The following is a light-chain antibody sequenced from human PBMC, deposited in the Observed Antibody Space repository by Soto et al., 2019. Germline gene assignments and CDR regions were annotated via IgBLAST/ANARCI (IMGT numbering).Light chain of an antibody. J-gene: IGKJ4*01. CDR2: DAS. CDR1: ESISTW. V-gene: IGKV1-5*01. Sequence: DIQMTQSPSTLSASVGDRVTITCRASESISTWLAWYQQKPGKAPKLLIYDASRLESGVPSRFSGSGSGTEFSLTISSLEPDDFATYYCQHYSTLLTFGGGTKVEIK. CDR3: QHYSTLLT.